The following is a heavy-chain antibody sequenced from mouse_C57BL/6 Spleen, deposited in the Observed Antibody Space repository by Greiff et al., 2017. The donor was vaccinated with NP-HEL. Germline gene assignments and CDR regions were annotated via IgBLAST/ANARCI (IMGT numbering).Heavy chain of an antibody. Sequence: QVQLQQPGTELVKPGASVKLSCKASGYTFTSYWMHWVKQRPGQGLEWIGNINPSNGGTNYNEKFKSKATLTVDKSSSTAYMQLSSLTSEDSAVYYCARSGANYYGSSYDPYWYFDVWGTGTTVTVSS. CDR1: GYTFTSYW. V-gene: IGHV1-53*01. J-gene: IGHJ1*03. CDR3: ARSGANYYGSSYDPYWYFDV. CDR2: INPSNGGT. D-gene: IGHD1-1*01.